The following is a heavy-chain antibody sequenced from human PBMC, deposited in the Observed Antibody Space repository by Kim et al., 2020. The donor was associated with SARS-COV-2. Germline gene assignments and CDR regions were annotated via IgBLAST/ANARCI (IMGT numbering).Heavy chain of an antibody. CDR1: GYTLIELS. Sequence: ASVKVSCKVSGYTLIELSMHWVRQAPGKGLEWMGVFDPEDGETIYAQKFQGRVTMTEDTSTDTAYMELSSLRSEDTAVYYCATAAVMGLWGWFDPWGLGTLVTVSS. CDR2: FDPEDGET. J-gene: IGHJ5*02. CDR3: ATAAVMGLWGWFDP. V-gene: IGHV1-24*01. D-gene: IGHD3-16*01.